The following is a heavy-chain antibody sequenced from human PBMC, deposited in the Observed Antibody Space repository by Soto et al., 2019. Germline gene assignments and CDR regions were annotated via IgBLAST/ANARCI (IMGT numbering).Heavy chain of an antibody. D-gene: IGHD3-22*01. CDR3: AKFYDSSGYPSFSAFDI. J-gene: IGHJ3*02. CDR2: LSGSGGST. CDR1: GFTFSSYA. Sequence: VQLLESGGGLVQPGGSLRLSCAASGFTFSSYAMSWVRQAPGKGLEWVSALSGSGGSTYYADSVKGRFTISRDNSKHTLYLQMNSLRAEDTAVDYCAKFYDSSGYPSFSAFDIWGQGTMVTVSS. V-gene: IGHV3-23*01.